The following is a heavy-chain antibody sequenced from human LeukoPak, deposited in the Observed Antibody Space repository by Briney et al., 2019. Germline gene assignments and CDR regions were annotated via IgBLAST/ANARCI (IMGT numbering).Heavy chain of an antibody. D-gene: IGHD5-24*01. CDR2: IYYDGNT. CDR3: ARDHGSNWLNWFDP. CDR1: GGSISSYS. V-gene: IGHV4-59*01. J-gene: IGHJ5*02. Sequence: PSETLSLTCTVPGGSISSYSWSWIRQPPGKGLGWIGYIYYDGNTNYNPSLKSRVTMSVDTSKNQFSLKLTSVTAADTAVCFCARDHGSNWLNWFDPWGQGTLVTVSS.